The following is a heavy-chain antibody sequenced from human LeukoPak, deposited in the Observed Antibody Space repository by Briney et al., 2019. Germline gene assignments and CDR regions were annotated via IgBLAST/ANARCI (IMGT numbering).Heavy chain of an antibody. CDR2: ISYDGSNK. CDR1: GFTFSSYA. V-gene: IGHV3-30*04. Sequence: GGSLRLSCAASGFTFSSYAMHWVRQAPGKGLEWVAVISYDGSNKYYADSVKGRFTISRDNSKSTLYLQMNSLRAEDTAVYYCARTRMVRGVIITRDYYYYGMDVWGQGTTVTVSS. J-gene: IGHJ6*02. CDR3: ARTRMVRGVIITRDYYYYGMDV. D-gene: IGHD3-10*01.